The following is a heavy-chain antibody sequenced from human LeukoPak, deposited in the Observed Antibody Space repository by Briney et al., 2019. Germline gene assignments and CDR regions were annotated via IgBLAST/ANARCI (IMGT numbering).Heavy chain of an antibody. J-gene: IGHJ5*02. CDR1: GGSISSGGYY. CDR2: IYLSGSTYS. V-gene: IGHV4-30-2*01. CDR3: ARSPNDYSNYGAPGWFDP. Sequence: SETLSLTCTVSGGSISSGGYYWTWIRQPPGKGLEWVGSIYLSGSTYSYFNPSLKSRVTISAVGSKNQFSLELNSMTAADTAVYYCARSPNDYSNYGAPGWFDPWGQGTLVTVSS. D-gene: IGHD4-11*01.